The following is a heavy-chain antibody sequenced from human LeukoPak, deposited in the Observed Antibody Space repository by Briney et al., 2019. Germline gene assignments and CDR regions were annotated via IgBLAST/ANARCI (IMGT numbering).Heavy chain of an antibody. D-gene: IGHD6-13*01. CDR3: ARTGGAAAGTGYSDY. V-gene: IGHV4-39*07. CDR1: GGSISSSSYY. CDR2: IYYSGST. J-gene: IGHJ4*02. Sequence: SETLSLTCTVSGGSISSSSYYWGWIRQPPGKGLEWIGSIYYSGSTYYNPSLKSRVTISVDTSKNQFSLKLSSVTAADTAVYYCARTGGAAAGTGYSDYWGQGTLVTVSS.